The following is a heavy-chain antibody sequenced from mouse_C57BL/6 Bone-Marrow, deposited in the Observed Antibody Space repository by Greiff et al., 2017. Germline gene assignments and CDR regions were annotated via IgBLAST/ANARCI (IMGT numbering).Heavy chain of an antibody. V-gene: IGHV1-76*01. J-gene: IGHJ3*01. CDR1: GYTFTDYY. CDR2: IYPGSGNT. CDR3: ARSRAWFAY. Sequence: VKVVESGAELVRPGASVKLSCKASGYTFTDYYINWVRQRPGQGLEWIARIYPGSGNTYYNEKFKGKATLTAEKSSSTAYMQLSSLTSEDSAVYFCARSRAWFAYWGQGTLVTVSA.